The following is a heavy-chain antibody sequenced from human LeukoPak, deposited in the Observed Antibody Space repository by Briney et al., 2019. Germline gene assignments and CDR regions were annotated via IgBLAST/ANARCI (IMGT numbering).Heavy chain of an antibody. CDR2: ISSSVSYI. CDR1: GFTFSSYS. D-gene: IGHD2-2*01. CDR3: ARDRVVVPAAVAGLGY. Sequence: GRCLRLSRAAAGFTFSSYSMSWVRQAPGKGLEWVSSISSSVSYIYYADSVKGRFTISRDNAKNSLYLQMTSLRAEDTAVYYCARDRVVVPAAVAGLGYWGQGTLVTVSS. J-gene: IGHJ4*02. V-gene: IGHV3-21*01.